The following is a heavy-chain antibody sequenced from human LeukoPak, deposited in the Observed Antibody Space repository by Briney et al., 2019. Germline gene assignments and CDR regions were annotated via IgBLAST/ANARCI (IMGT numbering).Heavy chain of an antibody. CDR2: IRQDGSEK. CDR3: ARDMRGDGFDI. J-gene: IGHJ3*02. Sequence: PGGSLRLSCAASGFTFGSYGMTWVRQAPGKGLEWVANIRQDGSEKYYVDSVEGRFTISRDNAKKSLFLQMNSLRVEDTAVYYCARDMRGDGFDIWGQGTMVTVSS. D-gene: IGHD2-2*01. CDR1: GFTFGSYG. V-gene: IGHV3-7*04.